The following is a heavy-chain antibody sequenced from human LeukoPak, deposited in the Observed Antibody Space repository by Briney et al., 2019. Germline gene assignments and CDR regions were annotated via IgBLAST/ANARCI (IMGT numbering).Heavy chain of an antibody. J-gene: IGHJ2*01. CDR2: IYYSGST. D-gene: IGHD3-22*01. Sequence: PSETLSLTCAVYGGSFSGYYWSWIRQPPGKGLEWIGYIYYSGSTYYNPSLKSRVTISVDTSKNQFSLKLSSVTAADTAVYYCARDYYDSSGYYYEVWYFDLWGRGTLVTVSS. V-gene: IGHV4-30-4*01. CDR1: GGSFSGYY. CDR3: ARDYYDSSGYYYEVWYFDL.